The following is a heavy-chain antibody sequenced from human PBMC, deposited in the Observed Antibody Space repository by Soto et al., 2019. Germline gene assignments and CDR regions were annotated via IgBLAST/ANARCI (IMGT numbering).Heavy chain of an antibody. CDR1: GGSISSSSYY. V-gene: IGHV4-39*01. CDR2: IYHSGNT. D-gene: IGHD3-22*01. J-gene: IGHJ4*02. CDR3: ASQHYYDSSGYYVVY. Sequence: SETLSLTCTVSGGSISSSSYYWGWIRQYPGKGLEWIGYIYHSGNTFYSPSLKSRVTISVDGSKNQFSLKLSSVTAADTAVYYCASQHYYDSSGYYVVYWGQGTLVTVSS.